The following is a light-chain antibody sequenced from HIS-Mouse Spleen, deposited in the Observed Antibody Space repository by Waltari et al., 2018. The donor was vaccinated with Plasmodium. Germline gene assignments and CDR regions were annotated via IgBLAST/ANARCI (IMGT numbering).Light chain of an antibody. CDR3: QKYNNWSFT. CDR1: QSVSSN. CDR2: GAS. Sequence: EIVMTQSPATLSVSPGERATLSCRASQSVSSNLAWYQQKPGQEPMLLIYGASTRATGILARFSGSGSGTEFTFTISSLQSEDFAVYYCQKYNNWSFTFGPGTKVDIK. V-gene: IGKV3-15*01. J-gene: IGKJ3*01.